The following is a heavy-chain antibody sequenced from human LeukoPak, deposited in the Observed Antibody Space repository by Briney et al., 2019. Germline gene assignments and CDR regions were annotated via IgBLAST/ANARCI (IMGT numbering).Heavy chain of an antibody. CDR3: ARSVGYSYGYGWFDP. D-gene: IGHD5-18*01. Sequence: PSETLSLTCAVYGGSFSGYYWSWIRQPPGKGLEWIGYIHNSGSTNYNPSLKSRVTISVDTSKNQFSLKLSSVTAADTAVYYCARSVGYSYGYGWFDPWGQGTLVTVSS. V-gene: IGHV4-59*12. CDR1: GGSFSGYY. CDR2: IHNSGST. J-gene: IGHJ5*02.